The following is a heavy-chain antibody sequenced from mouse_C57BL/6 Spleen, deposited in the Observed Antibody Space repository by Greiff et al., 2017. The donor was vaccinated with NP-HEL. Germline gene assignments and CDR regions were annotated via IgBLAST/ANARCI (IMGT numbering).Heavy chain of an antibody. CDR1: GYTFTNYW. J-gene: IGHJ2*01. CDR3: ATAVEYCFDY. Sequence: VQLQQSGAELVRPGTSVKMSCKASGYTFTNYWIGWANQRPGHGLEWIGDIYTGGGYTNYNEKFKGKATLTADKSTSTAYMQFSSLTDEDAANYYCATAVEYCFDYWGQGTTLTVSS. CDR2: IYTGGGYT. D-gene: IGHD1-1*01. V-gene: IGHV1-63*01.